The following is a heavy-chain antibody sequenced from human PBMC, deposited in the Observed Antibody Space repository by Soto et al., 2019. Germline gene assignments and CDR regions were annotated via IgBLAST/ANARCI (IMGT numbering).Heavy chain of an antibody. CDR2: IYSGGST. V-gene: IGHV3-53*04. Sequence: GGSLRLSCAASGFTVSSNYMSWVRQAPGKGLEWVSVIYSGGSTYYADSVKGRFTISRHNSKNTLYLQMNSLRAEDTAVYYCARYGPYGDYVHYYYYYMDVWGKGTTVTVSS. CDR1: GFTVSSNY. CDR3: ARYGPYGDYVHYYYYYMDV. J-gene: IGHJ6*03. D-gene: IGHD4-17*01.